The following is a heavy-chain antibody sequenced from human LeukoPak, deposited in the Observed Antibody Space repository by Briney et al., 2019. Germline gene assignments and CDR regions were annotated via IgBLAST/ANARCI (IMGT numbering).Heavy chain of an antibody. CDR1: GFTFSSYS. CDR2: ISSSTSYI. D-gene: IGHD2-15*01. Sequence: GGSLRLSCAASGFTFSSYSFNWVRQAPGRGLEWVSCISSSTSYIYYADSVRGRFTISRDNAKNSLYLQMNSLRAEDTAVYYCARQVVGATNWFDPWGPGTLVTVSS. J-gene: IGHJ5*02. CDR3: ARQVVGATNWFDP. V-gene: IGHV3-21*04.